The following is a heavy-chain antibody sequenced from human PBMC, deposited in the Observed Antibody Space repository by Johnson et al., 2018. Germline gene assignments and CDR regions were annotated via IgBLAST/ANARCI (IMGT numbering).Heavy chain of an antibody. J-gene: IGHJ6*02. V-gene: IGHV3-11*04. CDR3: DRGSGYYTNYGMDA. Sequence: QVQLVQSGGGVVQPGRSLRLSCAASGFTFSDYYKTWIRQAPGKGLEWVTYISTRGSAIYYADSVKGRFTISRDNAKNSLYLQVNSLRDEDPAVYYCDRGSGYYTNYGMDALGQGTTVTVSS. CDR2: ISTRGSAI. D-gene: IGHD3-3*01. CDR1: GFTFSDYY.